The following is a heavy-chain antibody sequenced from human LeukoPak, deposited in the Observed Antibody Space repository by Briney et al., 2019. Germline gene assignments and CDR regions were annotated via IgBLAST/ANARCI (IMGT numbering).Heavy chain of an antibody. Sequence: GGSLRLSCVASGFTFSSYWMHWVRQAPGKGLVWVSRVNSDGSSTSYADSVKGRFTISRDNAKNTLYLQMNSLRAEDTAVYYCARSTSTSRGGTWGQGTLVTVSS. J-gene: IGHJ5*02. CDR3: ARSTSTSRGGT. CDR1: GFTFSSYW. V-gene: IGHV3-74*01. CDR2: VNSDGSST. D-gene: IGHD2-2*01.